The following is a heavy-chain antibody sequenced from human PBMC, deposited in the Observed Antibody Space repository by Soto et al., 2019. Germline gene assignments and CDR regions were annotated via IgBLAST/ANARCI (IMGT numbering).Heavy chain of an antibody. Sequence: QVQLQESGPGLVKPSGTLSLTCAVSGGSISSSNWWSWVRQPPGKGLEWIGEIYHSGSTNYNPSLQSRVTISVDKSKNQFSLKQSSVTTADTAVYYCARSPDSSGYYPRRYYYGMDVWGQGTTVTVSS. CDR2: IYHSGST. CDR1: GGSISSSNW. V-gene: IGHV4-4*02. D-gene: IGHD3-22*01. CDR3: ARSPDSSGYYPRRYYYGMDV. J-gene: IGHJ6*02.